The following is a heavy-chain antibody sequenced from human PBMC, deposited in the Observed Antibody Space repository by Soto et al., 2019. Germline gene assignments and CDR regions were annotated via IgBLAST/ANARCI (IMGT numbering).Heavy chain of an antibody. V-gene: IGHV4-31*03. CDR1: GGSISSGGYY. D-gene: IGHD5-12*01. CDR2: IYYSGST. Sequence: QVQLQESGPGLVKPSQILSLTCTVSGGSISSGGYYWSWIRQHPGKALEWIGYIYYSGSTYYNPSLKSRVTISVDTSKNQFCLKLSSVTAADTAVYYCARELVATSPYYYYYGMDVWGQGTTVTVSS. J-gene: IGHJ6*02. CDR3: ARELVATSPYYYYYGMDV.